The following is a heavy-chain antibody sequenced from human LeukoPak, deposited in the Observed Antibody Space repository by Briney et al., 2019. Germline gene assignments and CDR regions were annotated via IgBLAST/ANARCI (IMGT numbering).Heavy chain of an antibody. D-gene: IGHD6-6*01. Sequence: KSSETLSLTCTVSGGSISSYYWSWIRQPAGKGLEWIGRIYTSGSTNYNPSLKSRVTMSVDTSKNQISLKVNSVTAADTAVYYCARESYSSSYLFDFWGQGTLVTVSS. CDR2: IYTSGST. J-gene: IGHJ4*02. CDR1: GGSISSYY. CDR3: ARESYSSSYLFDF. V-gene: IGHV4-4*07.